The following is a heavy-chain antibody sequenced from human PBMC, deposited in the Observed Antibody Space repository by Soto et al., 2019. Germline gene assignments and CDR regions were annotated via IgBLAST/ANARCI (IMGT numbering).Heavy chain of an antibody. V-gene: IGHV1-24*01. CDR1: GYTLTELS. J-gene: IGHJ6*02. D-gene: IGHD6-13*01. Sequence: PAKVSCKVSGYTLTELSMHWVRQAPGKGLEWMGGFDPEDGETIYAQKFQGRVTMTEDTSTDTAYMELSSLRSEDTAVYYCATKGRWYVGYYYYGMAVWGQGTTVTVSS. CDR2: FDPEDGET. CDR3: ATKGRWYVGYYYYGMAV.